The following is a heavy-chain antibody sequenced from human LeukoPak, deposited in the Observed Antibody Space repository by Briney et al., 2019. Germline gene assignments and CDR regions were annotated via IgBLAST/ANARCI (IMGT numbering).Heavy chain of an antibody. Sequence: PGRSLRLSCAASGFTFSSYGMHWVRQAPGKGLEWVAVIWYDGSNKYYADSVKGRFTISKDNSKNTLYLQMNSLRAEDTAVYYCARDQDDGSGSYYNGGGPFDYWGQGTLVTVSS. CDR3: ARDQDDGSGSYYNGGGPFDY. CDR2: IWYDGSNK. V-gene: IGHV3-33*01. J-gene: IGHJ4*02. D-gene: IGHD3-10*01. CDR1: GFTFSSYG.